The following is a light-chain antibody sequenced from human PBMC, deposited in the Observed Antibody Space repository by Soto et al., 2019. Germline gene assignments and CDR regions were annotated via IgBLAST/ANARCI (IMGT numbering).Light chain of an antibody. CDR2: DAS. CDR3: QQYGDSSP. J-gene: IGKJ4*01. V-gene: IGKV3-20*01. Sequence: EIVLTQSPGTLSLSPGERATLSCRASQSVFNNYILWYQQKPGQVPRLLIYDASSRAAGIPDRFSGSGSGTDFTLTISRLEHEDFAVYYCQQYGDSSPFGGGTRVEIK. CDR1: QSVFNNY.